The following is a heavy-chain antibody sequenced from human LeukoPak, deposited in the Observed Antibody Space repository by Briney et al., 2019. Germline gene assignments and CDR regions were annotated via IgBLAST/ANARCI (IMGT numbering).Heavy chain of an antibody. CDR1: GFTLSSYA. CDR3: AKAPVTTCSGAYCYPFDY. V-gene: IGHV3-23*01. Sequence: PGTSLRLSCAASGFTLSSYAMSWVRQGPGKGLEWVSAISVSGNTYHADSVKGRFTISRDSYKNTLYLQMNSLRAEDAAVYYCAKAPVTTCSGAYCYPFDYWGQGTLVTVSS. J-gene: IGHJ4*02. CDR2: ISVSGNT. D-gene: IGHD2-15*01.